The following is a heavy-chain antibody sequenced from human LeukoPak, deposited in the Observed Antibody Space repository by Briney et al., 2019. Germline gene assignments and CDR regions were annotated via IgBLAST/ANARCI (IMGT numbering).Heavy chain of an antibody. Sequence: GGSLRLSCAASGFTFSSYAMSWVRQAPGKGLEWVSGISGSGDNTYYADSVKGRFTISRDNSKNTLYVQANSLGTEDTAAYYCAKTRPLDSSSWSHGDYWGQGTLVTVSS. CDR1: GFTFSSYA. D-gene: IGHD6-13*01. J-gene: IGHJ4*02. CDR3: AKTRPLDSSSWSHGDY. V-gene: IGHV3-23*01. CDR2: ISGSGDNT.